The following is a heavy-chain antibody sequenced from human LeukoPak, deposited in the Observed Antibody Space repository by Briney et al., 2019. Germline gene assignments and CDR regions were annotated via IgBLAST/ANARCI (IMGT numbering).Heavy chain of an antibody. D-gene: IGHD4-17*01. CDR3: ARGSTVTTIDC. CDR1: GYSFTTYW. J-gene: IGHJ4*02. Sequence: GESLKISCKGSGYSFTTYWIGWVRQMPGKGLEWMAFIYPGDSDTRYSPSFQGQVTISADKSINTAYLQWSSLKASDTAMYYCARGSTVTTIDCWGQGTPVTVSS. V-gene: IGHV5-51*01. CDR2: IYPGDSDT.